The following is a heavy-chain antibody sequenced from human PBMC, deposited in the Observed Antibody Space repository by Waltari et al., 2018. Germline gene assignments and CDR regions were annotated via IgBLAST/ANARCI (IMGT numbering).Heavy chain of an antibody. V-gene: IGHV4-4*07. CDR1: GGSISRYY. Sequence: QVQLQESGPGLVTPSDTLSLTCTVPGGSISRYYWSWIRQPAGKGLEWIGRIYTSGSTNYNPSLKSRVTMSLDTSKNQFSLKLNSVTAADTAVYYCARGSSGYYYGWGQGTLVTVSS. D-gene: IGHD3-22*01. J-gene: IGHJ4*02. CDR2: IYTSGST. CDR3: ARGSSGYYYG.